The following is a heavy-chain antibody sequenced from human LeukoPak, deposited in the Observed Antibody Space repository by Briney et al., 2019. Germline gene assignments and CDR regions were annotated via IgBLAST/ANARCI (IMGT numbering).Heavy chain of an antibody. Sequence: ASVKVSCKASGGTFSSYAISWVRQAPGQGLEWMRGIIPIFGTANYAQKFQGRVTITADESTSTAYMELSSLRSEDTAVYYCARGGPDYGDYVSFDYWGQGTLVTVSS. J-gene: IGHJ4*02. V-gene: IGHV1-69*13. CDR2: IIPIFGTA. D-gene: IGHD4-17*01. CDR3: ARGGPDYGDYVSFDY. CDR1: GGTFSSYA.